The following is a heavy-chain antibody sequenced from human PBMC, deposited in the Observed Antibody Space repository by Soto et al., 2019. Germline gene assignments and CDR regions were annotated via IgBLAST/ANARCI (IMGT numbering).Heavy chain of an antibody. J-gene: IGHJ5*02. CDR2: ISAYNGNT. D-gene: IGHD6-13*01. CDR1: GYTFTSYG. V-gene: IGHV1-18*01. Sequence: ASVKVSCKASGYTFTSYGISWVRQAPGQGLEWMGWISAYNGNTNYAQKLQGRVTMTTDTSTSTAYMEQRSLRSDETAVYYCAREPLPPPAHSSSWHGGWFDPWGQGTLVTVSS. CDR3: AREPLPPPAHSSSWHGGWFDP.